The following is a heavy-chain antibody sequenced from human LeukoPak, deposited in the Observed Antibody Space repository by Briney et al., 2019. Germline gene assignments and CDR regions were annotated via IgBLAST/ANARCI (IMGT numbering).Heavy chain of an antibody. V-gene: IGHV3-64*01. CDR1: GFTFSSYA. CDR3: AREGQTTVTIGFDY. CDR2: ISSNGGST. Sequence: PGGSLRLSCAASGFTFSSYAMHWVRQAPGKGLEYVSAISSNGGSTYYANSVKGRFTISRDNAKNSLYLQMNSLRAEDTAVYYCAREGQTTVTIGFDYWGQGTLVTVSS. J-gene: IGHJ4*02. D-gene: IGHD4-11*01.